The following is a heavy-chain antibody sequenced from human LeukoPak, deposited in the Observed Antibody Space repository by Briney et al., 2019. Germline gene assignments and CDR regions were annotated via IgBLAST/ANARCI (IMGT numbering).Heavy chain of an antibody. Sequence: PSETLSLTCTVSGGSISSYYWSWIRQPPGKGLEWIGYIYYSGSTNYNPSLKSRVTISVDTSKNQFSLKLSSVTAADTAVYYCARQQLSQLYYFDYWGQGTLVTVSS. CDR1: GGSISSYY. CDR2: IYYSGST. D-gene: IGHD6-13*01. J-gene: IGHJ4*02. V-gene: IGHV4-59*01. CDR3: ARQQLSQLYYFDY.